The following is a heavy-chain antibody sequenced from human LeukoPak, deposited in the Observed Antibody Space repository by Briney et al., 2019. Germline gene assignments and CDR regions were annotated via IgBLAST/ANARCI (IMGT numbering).Heavy chain of an antibody. CDR1: GFTFSSYS. CDR2: ISSSSSYI. J-gene: IGHJ6*03. V-gene: IGHV3-21*01. D-gene: IGHD3-3*01. Sequence: GGSLRLSCAASGFTFSSYSMNWVRQAPGKGLEWVSSISSSSSYIYYADSVKGRFTISRDNAKNSLYLQVNSLRAEDTAVYYCAGGVRFLEYMDVWGKGTTVTVSS. CDR3: AGGVRFLEYMDV.